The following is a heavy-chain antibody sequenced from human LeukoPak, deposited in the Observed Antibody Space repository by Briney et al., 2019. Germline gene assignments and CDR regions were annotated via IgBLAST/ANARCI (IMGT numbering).Heavy chain of an antibody. CDR2: INTNTGNP. CDR1: GYTFTSYA. CDR3: ARAMMVAATPTFYYYYMDV. V-gene: IGHV7-4-1*02. D-gene: IGHD2-15*01. J-gene: IGHJ6*03. Sequence: GASVKVSCKASGYTFTSYAMNWVRQAPGQGLEWMGWINTNTGNPTYAQGFTGRLVFSLDTSVSTAYLQISSLKAEDTAVYYCARAMMVAATPTFYYYYMDVWGKGTTVTVSS.